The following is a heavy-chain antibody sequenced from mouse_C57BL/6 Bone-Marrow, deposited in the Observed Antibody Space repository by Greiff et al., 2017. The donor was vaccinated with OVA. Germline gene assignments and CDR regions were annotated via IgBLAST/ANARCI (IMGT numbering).Heavy chain of an antibody. CDR2: INPNNGGT. D-gene: IGHD2-3*01. CDR1: GYTFTDYN. J-gene: IGHJ2*01. CDR3: ARKKEHYEGYYYY. Sequence: VQLQQSGPELVKPGASVKMSCKASGYTFTDYNMHWVKQSHGKSLEWIGYINPNNGGTSYNQKFKGKATLTVNKSSSTAYMELRSLTSEESAVYCCARKKEHYEGYYYYWGQGTTLTVSS. V-gene: IGHV1-22*01.